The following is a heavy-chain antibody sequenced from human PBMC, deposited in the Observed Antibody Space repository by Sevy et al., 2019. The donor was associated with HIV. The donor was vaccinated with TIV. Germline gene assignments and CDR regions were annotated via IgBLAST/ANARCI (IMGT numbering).Heavy chain of an antibody. CDR1: GGSISSYY. CDR3: AREEVEVYCSGGSCRYYDY. J-gene: IGHJ4*02. V-gene: IGHV4-4*07. Sequence: SETLSLTCTVSGGSISSYYWSWIRQPAGKGLEWIGRIYTSGSTNYNPSLKSRVTMSVDTSKNQFSLKLSSVTAADTAVYYCAREEVEVYCSGGSCRYYDYWGQGTLVTVSS. D-gene: IGHD2-15*01. CDR2: IYTSGST.